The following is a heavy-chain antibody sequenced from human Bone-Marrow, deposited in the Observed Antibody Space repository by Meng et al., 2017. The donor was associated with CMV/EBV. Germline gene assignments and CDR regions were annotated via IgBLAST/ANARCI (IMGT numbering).Heavy chain of an antibody. V-gene: IGHV3-30-3*01. CDR1: GFTFSSYA. D-gene: IGHD3-16*01. Sequence: GESLKISCAASGFTFSSYAMHWVRQAPGKGLEWVAVISYDGSNKYYADSVKGRFTISRDNPKNTLYLQMNSLRAEDTAVYYCARDFGGRNDYWGQRTLVTVSS. CDR3: ARDFGGRNDY. J-gene: IGHJ4*02. CDR2: ISYDGSNK.